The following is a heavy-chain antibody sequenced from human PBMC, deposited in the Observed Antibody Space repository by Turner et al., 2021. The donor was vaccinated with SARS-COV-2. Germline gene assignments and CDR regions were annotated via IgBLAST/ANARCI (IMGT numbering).Heavy chain of an antibody. CDR1: GFPFSSFG. V-gene: IGHV3-33*01. Sequence: QVQPVESGGGVVQPGRSLRLSCAASGFPFSSFGMHWVRQAPGKGLEWVAVIWYDGSNKYYADSVKGRFTISRDNSKNTLYLQMNSLRADDTAVYYCAREDIVVAATGQGLDYWGQGTLVTVSS. J-gene: IGHJ4*02. D-gene: IGHD2-15*01. CDR2: IWYDGSNK. CDR3: AREDIVVAATGQGLDY.